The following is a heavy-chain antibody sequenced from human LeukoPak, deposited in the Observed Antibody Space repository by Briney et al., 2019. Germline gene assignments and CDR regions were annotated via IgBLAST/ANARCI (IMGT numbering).Heavy chain of an antibody. J-gene: IGHJ3*02. CDR3: ARNNTRTVSRGSSRRRANAFDI. V-gene: IGHV4-38-2*01. CDR2: FYNSGST. D-gene: IGHD6-13*01. CDR1: GSSISSTYY. Sequence: SETLSLTCGVSGSSISSTYYWGWIGQPPGKGLEWIGSFYNSGSTYYNPSLRSRVTISVDTSKNQFSLRLRSVTAADTAVYYCARNNTRTVSRGSSRRRANAFDIWGQGTMVTVSS.